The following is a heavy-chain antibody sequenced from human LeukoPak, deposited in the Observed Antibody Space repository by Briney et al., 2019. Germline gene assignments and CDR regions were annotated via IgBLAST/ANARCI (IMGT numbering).Heavy chain of an antibody. CDR3: AKGDIAAADNFDY. Sequence: SGGSLRLSCAASGFTFDDYAMHWVRQAPGKGLEWVSGISWISGNIDYADSVKGRFTISRDNSKNTLYLQMNSLRAEDTAVYYCAKGDIAAADNFDYWGQGTLVTVSS. J-gene: IGHJ4*02. V-gene: IGHV3-9*01. CDR2: ISWISGNI. CDR1: GFTFDDYA. D-gene: IGHD6-13*01.